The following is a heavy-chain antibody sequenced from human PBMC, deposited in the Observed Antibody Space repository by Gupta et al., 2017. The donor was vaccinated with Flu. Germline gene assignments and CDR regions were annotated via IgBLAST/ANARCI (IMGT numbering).Heavy chain of an antibody. CDR2: VRSIPNRYAT. J-gene: IGHJ6*02. D-gene: IGHD3-3*01. Sequence: EVPLVESGGGFVQPGGYLRLLCAPSGFSFRDSALHWVRQASGKGLEWLGRVRSIPNRYATVYAASVKGRFTISRDDSKNMMYLQMNSLKTDDTAVYYCARLRITIYDYNYDMDVWGQGTTVTVSS. CDR3: ARLRITIYDYNYDMDV. V-gene: IGHV3-73*01. CDR1: GFSFRDSA.